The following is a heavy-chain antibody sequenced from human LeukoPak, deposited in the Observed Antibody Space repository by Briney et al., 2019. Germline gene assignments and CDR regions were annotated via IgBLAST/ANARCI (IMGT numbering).Heavy chain of an antibody. CDR3: ARDAAAGTFYFAY. CDR2: IYYSGST. J-gene: IGHJ4*02. Sequence: PSETLSLTCTVSGVSISSHYWSWIRQPPGKGLEWIADIYYSGSTNYNPSLKSRVTISVDTSKNQFSLKLMPVMAAEPAVVYCARDAAAGTFYFAYWGQGTLVTV. V-gene: IGHV4-59*11. D-gene: IGHD6-13*01. CDR1: GVSISSHY.